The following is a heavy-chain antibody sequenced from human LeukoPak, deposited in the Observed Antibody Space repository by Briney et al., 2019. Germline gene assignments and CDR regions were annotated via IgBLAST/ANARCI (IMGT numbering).Heavy chain of an antibody. CDR1: GVSISSSSYY. J-gene: IGHJ2*01. D-gene: IGHD6-13*01. CDR2: IYYSGST. Sequence: SETLSLTCTVSGVSISSSSYYWGWLRQPPVKGLEWIGSIYYSGSTYYNPSLKSRVTMSEDTSKKQFSLKLSSVTAADTAVYYCARLSSSWYQDWYFDLWGRGTLVTVSS. CDR3: ARLSSSWYQDWYFDL. V-gene: IGHV4-39*07.